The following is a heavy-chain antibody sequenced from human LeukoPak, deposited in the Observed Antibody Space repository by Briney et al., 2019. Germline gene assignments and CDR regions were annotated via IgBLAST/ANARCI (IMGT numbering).Heavy chain of an antibody. CDR2: IYYSGST. CDR3: ARGGYYGSGNDFRFDP. J-gene: IGHJ5*02. V-gene: IGHV4-61*01. Sequence: PSETLSLTCTVSGGSISSGSYYWSWIRQPPGKGLEWIGYIYYSGSTNYKPSLKSRVTISVDTSKNQFSLKLSSVTAADTAVYYCARGGYYGSGNDFRFDPWGQGTLVTVSS. D-gene: IGHD3-10*01. CDR1: GGSISSGSYY.